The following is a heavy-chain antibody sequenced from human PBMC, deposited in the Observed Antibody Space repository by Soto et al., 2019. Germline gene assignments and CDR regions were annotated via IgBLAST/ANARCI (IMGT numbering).Heavy chain of an antibody. CDR3: ARGGSRDGYNYYFDY. CDR1: GGSISSYY. V-gene: IGHV4-59*01. D-gene: IGHD5-12*01. Sequence: SETLSLTCTFSGGSISSYYWSWIRQPPGKGLEWIGYIYYSGSTNYNPSLKSRVTISVDTSKNQFSLKLSSVTAADTAVYYCARGGSRDGYNYYFDYWGQGTLVTVSS. J-gene: IGHJ4*02. CDR2: IYYSGST.